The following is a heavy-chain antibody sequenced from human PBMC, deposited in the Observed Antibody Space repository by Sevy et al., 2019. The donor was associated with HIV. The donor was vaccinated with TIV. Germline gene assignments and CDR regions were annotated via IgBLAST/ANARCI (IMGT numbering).Heavy chain of an antibody. CDR1: AFTFSNSP. CDR3: ARSLIAVTRSYGMDI. Sequence: GGFLRLSCAASAFTFSNSPMHWVRQAPGKGLEWVALISSDGGSDYYADSVKGRFTISRDTSKNTLYLQMNSLRPEDTAVYYCARSLIAVTRSYGMDIWGQGTTVTVSS. D-gene: IGHD6-19*01. J-gene: IGHJ6*02. V-gene: IGHV3-30*04. CDR2: ISSDGGSD.